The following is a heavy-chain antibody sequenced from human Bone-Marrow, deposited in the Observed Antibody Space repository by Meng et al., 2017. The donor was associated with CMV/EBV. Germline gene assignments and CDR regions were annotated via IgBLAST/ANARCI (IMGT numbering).Heavy chain of an antibody. CDR3: AKVESSWGDY. CDR2: IYSGGSST. J-gene: IGHJ4*02. D-gene: IGHD6-13*01. Sequence: GESLKISCAASGFTFSSYAMSWVRQAPGKGLEWVSVIYSGGSSTYYADSVKGRFTISRDNSKNTLYLQMNSLRAEDTAVYYCAKVESSWGDYWGQGTLVTVSS. V-gene: IGHV3-23*03. CDR1: GFTFSSYA.